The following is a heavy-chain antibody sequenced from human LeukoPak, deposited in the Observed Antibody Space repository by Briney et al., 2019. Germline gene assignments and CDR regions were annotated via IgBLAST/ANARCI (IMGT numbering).Heavy chain of an antibody. J-gene: IGHJ6*02. CDR3: ARGGGLDV. Sequence: GGSLRLSCAASGFTFNDYIIHWVRQAPGKGLEWVALISYDGSSEYYADSVKGRFTISRDNSKNTLYLQMNSLRAEDTAVYYCARGGGLDVWGQGATVTVSS. V-gene: IGHV3-30*04. CDR2: ISYDGSSE. D-gene: IGHD3-16*01. CDR1: GFTFNDYI.